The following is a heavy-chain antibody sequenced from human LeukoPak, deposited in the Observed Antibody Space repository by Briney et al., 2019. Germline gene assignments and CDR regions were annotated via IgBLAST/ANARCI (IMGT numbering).Heavy chain of an antibody. Sequence: PGGSLRLSCAASGFTFSSYAMSWVRQAPGKGLEWVSAISGSGGSTYYADSVKGRFTISRDNSKNTLYLQMNSLRAEDTAVYYCAKDRDCTNGVCYTFDYWGQGTLVTVSS. CDR1: GFTFSSYA. V-gene: IGHV3-23*01. CDR2: ISGSGGST. J-gene: IGHJ4*02. D-gene: IGHD2-8*01. CDR3: AKDRDCTNGVCYTFDY.